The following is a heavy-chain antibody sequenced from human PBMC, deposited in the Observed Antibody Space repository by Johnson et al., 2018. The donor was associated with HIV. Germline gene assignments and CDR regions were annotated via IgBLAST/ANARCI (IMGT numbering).Heavy chain of an antibody. CDR2: IKHDGSEK. CDR3: TTRTWSDAFDI. D-gene: IGHD1-1*01. V-gene: IGHV3-7*03. CDR1: GFTFSSYW. Sequence: VQLVESGGGLVQPGGSLRLSCAASGFTFSSYWMSWVRQAPGNGLEWVANIKHDGSEKYYVDSVKGRFTISRDNSKNTLYLQMNSLKTEDTAVYFCTTRTWSDAFDIWGRGTMVTVSS. J-gene: IGHJ3*02.